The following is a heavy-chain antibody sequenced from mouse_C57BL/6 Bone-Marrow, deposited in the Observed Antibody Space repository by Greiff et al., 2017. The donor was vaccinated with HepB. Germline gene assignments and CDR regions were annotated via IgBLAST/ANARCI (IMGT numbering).Heavy chain of an antibody. CDR3: AREEALYERYFDV. CDR2: IYPGDGDT. Sequence: QVQLKQSGPELVKPGASVKISCKASGYAFSSSWMNWVKQRPGKGLEWIGRIYPGDGDTNYNGKFKGKATLTADKSSSTAYMQLSSLASEDSAVYFCAREEALYERYFDVWGTGTTVTVSS. V-gene: IGHV1-82*01. D-gene: IGHD2-3*01. J-gene: IGHJ1*03. CDR1: GYAFSSSW.